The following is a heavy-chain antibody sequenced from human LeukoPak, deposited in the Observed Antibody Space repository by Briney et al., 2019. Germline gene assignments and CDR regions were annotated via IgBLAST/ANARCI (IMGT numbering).Heavy chain of an antibody. D-gene: IGHD3-10*01. CDR2: ISSSGSTI. CDR3: ARDEYGSGSYAMYNWFDP. Sequence: GGSLRLSCAASGFTFSSYEMNWVRQAPGKGLEWVSYISSSGSTIYYADSVKGRFTISRDNAKNSLYLQMNSLRAEDTAVYYCARDEYGSGSYAMYNWFDPWGQGTLVTVSS. J-gene: IGHJ5*02. CDR1: GFTFSSYE. V-gene: IGHV3-48*03.